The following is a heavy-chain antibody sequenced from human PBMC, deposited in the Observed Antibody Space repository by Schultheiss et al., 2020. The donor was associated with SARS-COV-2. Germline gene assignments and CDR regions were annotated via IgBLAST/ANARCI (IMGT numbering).Heavy chain of an antibody. CDR3: ARIQAIAADLNYYFDY. V-gene: IGHV2-70*01. CDR2: IDWDDDK. Sequence: SGPTLVKPTQTLTLTCTFSGFSLSTSGVGVGWIRQPPGKALEWLALIDWDDDKYYSTSLKTRLTISKDTSKNQVVLTMTNMDPVDTATYYCARIQAIAADLNYYFDYWGQGTLVTVSS. D-gene: IGHD6-13*01. J-gene: IGHJ4*02. CDR1: GFSLSTSGVG.